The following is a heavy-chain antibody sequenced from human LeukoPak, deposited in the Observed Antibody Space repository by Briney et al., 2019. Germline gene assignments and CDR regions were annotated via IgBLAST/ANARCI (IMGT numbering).Heavy chain of an antibody. Sequence: ASVKVSCKSSGYTFTNYVIIWVRQAPGQGLEWMGWTHSYNGNTNYAQKLQGRVTMTTDTSTSTAYMELRRLKSDDTAVYYCARGWELDSWGQGTLVTVSS. J-gene: IGHJ4*02. CDR2: THSYNGNT. CDR1: GYTFTNYV. D-gene: IGHD1-26*01. V-gene: IGHV1-18*01. CDR3: ARGWELDS.